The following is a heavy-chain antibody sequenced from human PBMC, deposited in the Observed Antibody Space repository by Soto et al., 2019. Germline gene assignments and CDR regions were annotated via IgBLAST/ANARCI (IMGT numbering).Heavy chain of an antibody. CDR1: GFTFSSFG. J-gene: IGHJ6*02. Sequence: QVQVVESGGGVVQPGRSLRLSCAASGFTFSSFGMHWVRQAPGKGLEWVSLIWYDGSKKSYGDSVKGRFTISRDNSRNKVYLHMNSLSADDTAVYYCARAASYYSLWSGYYPSRNGMDVWGQGTTVTVSS. CDR2: IWYDGSKK. CDR3: ARAASYYSLWSGYYPSRNGMDV. D-gene: IGHD3-3*01. V-gene: IGHV3-33*01.